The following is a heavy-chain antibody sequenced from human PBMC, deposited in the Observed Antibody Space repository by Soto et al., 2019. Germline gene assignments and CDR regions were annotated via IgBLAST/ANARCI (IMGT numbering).Heavy chain of an antibody. CDR1: GYTLTSYG. J-gene: IGHJ5*02. V-gene: IGHV1-3*01. CDR3: VGGHVSATGKDCFSP. Sequence: ASVKVSCKASGYTLTSYGIHWVPQAPGQRLEWMGWINAANGDTKYSPKFQGRFTITRDTSASTVYMELSSPRSEDTAVYYCVGGHVSATGKDCFSPCRQGALGTIAS. D-gene: IGHD6-13*01. CDR2: INAANGDT.